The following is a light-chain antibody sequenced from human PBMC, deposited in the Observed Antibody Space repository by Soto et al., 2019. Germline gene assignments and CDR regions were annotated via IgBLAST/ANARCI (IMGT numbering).Light chain of an antibody. CDR1: SSDVGSYNF. CDR3: CSYAGSSTFV. CDR2: EVS. Sequence: QSVLTQPASVSGSPGQSITISCTGTSSDVGSYNFVSWYQHHPGKAPKLMIYEVSKRPSGVSTRFSGSKSGNTASLTISGLQAEVEGDYYCCSYAGSSTFVFGTGTQLTVL. J-gene: IGLJ1*01. V-gene: IGLV2-23*02.